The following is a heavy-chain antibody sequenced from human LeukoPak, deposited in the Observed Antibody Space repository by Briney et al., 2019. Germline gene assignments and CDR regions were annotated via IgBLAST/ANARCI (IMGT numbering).Heavy chain of an antibody. CDR3: ALPPQEGYGSGTDV. V-gene: IGHV1-69*06. CDR1: GGTFSSYA. CDR2: IIPIFGTA. D-gene: IGHD3-10*01. J-gene: IGHJ6*04. Sequence: GSSVKVSCKASGGTFSSYAISWVRQAPGQGPEWMGGIIPIFGTANYAQKFQGRVTITADKSTSTAYMELSSLRSEDTAVYYCALPPQEGYGSGTDVWGKGTTVTVSS.